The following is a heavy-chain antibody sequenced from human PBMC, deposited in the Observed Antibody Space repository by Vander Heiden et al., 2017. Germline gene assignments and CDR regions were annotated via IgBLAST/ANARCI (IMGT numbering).Heavy chain of an antibody. J-gene: IGHJ5*02. CDR3: ARAGYDILSNWFDP. V-gene: IGHV4-34*01. CDR2: INHSGST. D-gene: IGHD3-9*01. Sequence: QVQLPQWGAGLLKPSETLSLTCAVYGGSFSGYYWSWIRQPPGKGLEWIGEINHSGSTNYNPSLKSRVTISVDTSKNQFSLKLSSVTAADTAVYYCARAGYDILSNWFDPWGQGTLVTVSS. CDR1: GGSFSGYY.